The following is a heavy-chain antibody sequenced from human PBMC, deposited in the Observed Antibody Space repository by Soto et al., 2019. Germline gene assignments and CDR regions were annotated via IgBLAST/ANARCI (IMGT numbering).Heavy chain of an antibody. CDR1: GYTFTSYY. D-gene: IGHD2-15*01. J-gene: IGHJ6*02. CDR2: INPSGGST. CDR3: ARDSDVAATRSGYYYYGMDV. Sequence: QVQLVQSGAEVKKPGASVKVSCKASGYTFTSYYMHWVRQAPGQGLEWMGIINPSGGSTSYAQKFQGRVTITRDTSTSKVYMELISLRSEDTAVYYCARDSDVAATRSGYYYYGMDVWGQGTTVTVSS. V-gene: IGHV1-46*01.